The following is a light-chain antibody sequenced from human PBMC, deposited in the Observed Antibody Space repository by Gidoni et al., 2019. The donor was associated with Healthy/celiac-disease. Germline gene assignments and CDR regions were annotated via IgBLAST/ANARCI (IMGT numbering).Light chain of an antibody. V-gene: IGKV3-11*01. CDR3: QQRSNWPIT. CDR2: AAT. J-gene: IGKJ5*01. CDR1: QSVSSY. Sequence: EMVLTQSPATLSLSPGERATLSCRASQSVSSYLAWYQQKPGQAPRPLIYAATNRATGIPARFSGSGSGTKFTLTISSLAPEDFAVYYCQQRSNWPITFGQGTRLEIK.